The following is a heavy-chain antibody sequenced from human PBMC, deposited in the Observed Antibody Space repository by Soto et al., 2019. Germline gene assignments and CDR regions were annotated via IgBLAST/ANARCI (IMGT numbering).Heavy chain of an antibody. CDR3: ARALNWNYEWLDP. CDR1: GGSISSYY. CDR2: IYYSGST. V-gene: IGHV4-59*01. D-gene: IGHD1-7*01. Sequence: KPSETLSLTCTVSGGSISSYYWSWIRQPPGKGLEWIGYIYYSGSTNYNPSLKSRVTISVDTSKNQFSLKLSSVTAADTAVYYCARALNWNYEWLDPWGQGTLVTVSS. J-gene: IGHJ5*02.